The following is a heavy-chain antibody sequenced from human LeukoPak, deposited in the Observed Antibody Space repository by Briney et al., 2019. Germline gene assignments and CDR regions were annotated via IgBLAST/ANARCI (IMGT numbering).Heavy chain of an antibody. CDR2: INAGNGNT. V-gene: IGHV1-3*01. CDR1: GYTFTSYA. CDR3: ARDITMVRGVPFDY. Sequence: ASVKVSCKASGYTFTSYAMHWVRQAPGQRLEWMGWINAGNGNTKYSQKFQGRVTITRDTSASTAYMELSSLRSEDTAVYYCARDITMVRGVPFDYWGQGTLVTVSS. D-gene: IGHD3-10*01. J-gene: IGHJ4*02.